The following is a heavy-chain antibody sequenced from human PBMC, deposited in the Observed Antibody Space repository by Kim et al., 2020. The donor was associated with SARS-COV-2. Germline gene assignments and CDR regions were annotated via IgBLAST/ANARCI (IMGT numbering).Heavy chain of an antibody. CDR2: ISSSSSTI. CDR3: ARDSFSPGYFDWLFLVN. CDR1: GFTFSSYS. Sequence: GGSLRLSCAASGFTFSSYSMNWVRQAPGKGLEWVSYISSSSSTIYYADSVKGRFTISRDNAKNSLYLQMNSLRDEDTAVYYCARDSFSPGYFDWLFLVNWGQGTLVTVSS. D-gene: IGHD3-9*01. J-gene: IGHJ4*02. V-gene: IGHV3-48*02.